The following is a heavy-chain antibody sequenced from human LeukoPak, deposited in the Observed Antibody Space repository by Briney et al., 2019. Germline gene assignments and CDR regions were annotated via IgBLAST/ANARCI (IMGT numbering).Heavy chain of an antibody. CDR3: ARDLGSYDSSGYGNYWFDP. V-gene: IGHV1-2*06. CDR1: GYTFTGYY. J-gene: IGHJ5*02. CDR2: INPNSGGT. Sequence: ASVKVSCKASGYTFTGYYMHWVRQAPGQGLEWMGRINPNSGGTNYAQEFQGRVTMTRDTSISTAYMELSRLRSDDTAVYYCARDLGSYDSSGYGNYWFDPWGQGTLVTVSS. D-gene: IGHD3-22*01.